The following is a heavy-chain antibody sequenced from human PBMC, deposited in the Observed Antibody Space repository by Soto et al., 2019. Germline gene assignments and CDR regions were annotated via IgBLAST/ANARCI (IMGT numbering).Heavy chain of an antibody. V-gene: IGHV3-23*01. D-gene: IGHD3-9*01. CDR1: GFTFRSYA. CDR3: GKDVWFDALDI. J-gene: IGHJ3*02. Sequence: GGSLRLSCAASGFTFRSYAMSWVRQAPGKGLEWVSVISGSGGSTYYADSVKGRFTISRDNSKNTLYLQMNSLRAEDTAVYYCGKDVWFDALDIWGQGTMVTVSS. CDR2: ISGSGGST.